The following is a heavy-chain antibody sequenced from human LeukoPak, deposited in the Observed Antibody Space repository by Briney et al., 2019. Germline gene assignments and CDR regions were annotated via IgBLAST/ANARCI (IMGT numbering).Heavy chain of an antibody. D-gene: IGHD3/OR15-3a*01. CDR2: ISGSSDST. CDR1: GFTFKNYA. V-gene: IGHV3-23*01. CDR3: AKSPYYDFWSGPGKNWFDP. Sequence: GGSLRLSCAAPGFTFKNYAMNWVRQAPGKGLEWVSSISGSSDSTYYADSVKGRFTISRDESKITLYLQMNSLRVEDTAVYYCAKSPYYDFWSGPGKNWFDPWGQGTLVTVSS. J-gene: IGHJ5*02.